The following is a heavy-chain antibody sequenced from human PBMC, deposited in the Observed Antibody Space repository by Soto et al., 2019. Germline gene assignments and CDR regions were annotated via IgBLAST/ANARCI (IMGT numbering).Heavy chain of an antibody. CDR2: IYYSGST. CDR1: GGSISSSSYF. Sequence: SETLSLTCSVSGGSISSSSYFWGWIRQPPGKGLEWIGSIYYSGSTYYNPSLKSRVTVSVDTSKNQFSLKLSSVTAADTAVYYCGKHPSDFCFAPWARGTLVPVSS. D-gene: IGHD3-3*01. J-gene: IGHJ5*02. V-gene: IGHV4-39*01. CDR3: GKHPSDFCFAP.